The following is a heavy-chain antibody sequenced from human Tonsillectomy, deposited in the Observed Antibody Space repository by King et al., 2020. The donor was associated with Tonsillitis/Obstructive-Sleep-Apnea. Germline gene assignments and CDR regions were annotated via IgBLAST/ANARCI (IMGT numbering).Heavy chain of an antibody. Sequence: VQLVESGGGLVQPGGSLRLSCAASGFTFSSYAMSWVRQAPGKGLEWVSAISGSGGSTYYADSVKGRFTISRDNSKNTLYLQMNSLRAEDTAVYYCAKGGRCSSTSCYYWYFDLWGRGTLVTVSS. CDR3: AKGGRCSSTSCYYWYFDL. CDR1: GFTFSSYA. V-gene: IGHV3-23*04. D-gene: IGHD2-2*01. CDR2: ISGSGGST. J-gene: IGHJ2*01.